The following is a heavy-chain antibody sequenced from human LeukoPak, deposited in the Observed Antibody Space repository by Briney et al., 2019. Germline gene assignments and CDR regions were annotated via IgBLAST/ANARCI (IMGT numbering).Heavy chain of an antibody. CDR2: IYTSGST. V-gene: IGHV4-61*02. J-gene: IGHJ5*02. Sequence: SETLSLTCTVSGGSISSGSYYWSWIRQPAGKGLEWIGRIYTSGSTNYNPSLKSRVTISVDTSKNQFSLKLSSVTAADTAVYYCAREKGVAGKNWFDPWGQGTLVTVSS. D-gene: IGHD6-19*01. CDR3: AREKGVAGKNWFDP. CDR1: GGSISSGSYY.